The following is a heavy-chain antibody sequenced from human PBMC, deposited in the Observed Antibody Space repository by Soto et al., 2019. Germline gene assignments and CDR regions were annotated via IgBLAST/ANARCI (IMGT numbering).Heavy chain of an antibody. CDR2: INHSGST. J-gene: IGHJ6*02. D-gene: IGHD6-6*01. CDR3: ARGGIAARFLRYYYYGMDV. V-gene: IGHV4-34*01. Sequence: SETLSLTCAVYGGSFSGYYWSWIRQPPGKGLEWIGEINHSGSTNYNPSLKSRVTISVDMSKNQFSLKLSSVTAADTAVYYCARGGIAARFLRYYYYGMDVWGQGTTVTISS. CDR1: GGSFSGYY.